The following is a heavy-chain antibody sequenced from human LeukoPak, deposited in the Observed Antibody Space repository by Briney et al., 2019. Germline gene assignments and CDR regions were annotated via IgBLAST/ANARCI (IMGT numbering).Heavy chain of an antibody. CDR2: ITRSGGST. Sequence: GGSLRLSCAASGFTFRSYAMSWVRQAPGEGLEWVSAITRSGGSTYYADSVKGRFTISRDNSKNTLYLQMNSLRAEDTAVYHCAKVILTGYSYYYYGMDVWGQGTTVTVSS. CDR1: GFTFRSYA. CDR3: AKVILTGYSYYYYGMDV. J-gene: IGHJ6*02. V-gene: IGHV3-23*01. D-gene: IGHD3-9*01.